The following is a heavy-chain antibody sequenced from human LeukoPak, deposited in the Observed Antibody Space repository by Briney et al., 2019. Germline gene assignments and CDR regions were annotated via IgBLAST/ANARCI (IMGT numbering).Heavy chain of an antibody. CDR2: ITGNGGDA. CDR1: GFTFSSYA. V-gene: IGHV3-23*01. CDR3: AKGSATSRPYYFDY. Sequence: GGSLRLSCAASGFTFSSYAMSWVRQAPGEGLEWISAITGNGGDAYHADSVKGRFTISRDNSYNTLYLQMNSLSAEDTAVYYCAKGSATSRPYYFDYWGRGTLVAVSS. J-gene: IGHJ4*02. D-gene: IGHD2-2*01.